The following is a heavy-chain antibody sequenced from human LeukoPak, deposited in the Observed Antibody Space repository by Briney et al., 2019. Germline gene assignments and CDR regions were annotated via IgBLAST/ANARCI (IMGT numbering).Heavy chain of an antibody. CDR2: IKSKTDGGTT. D-gene: IGHD2-2*01. CDR1: GFTFSNAW. CDR3: TTAAVVVPAAMYAFDI. V-gene: IGHV3-15*01. J-gene: IGHJ3*02. Sequence: GGSLRLSCAASGFTFSNAWMSWVRQAPGKGLEWVGRIKSKTDGGTTDYAAPVKGRFTISRDDSKNTLYLQMNSLKTEDTAVYYCTTAAVVVPAAMYAFDIWGQGTMVTVSS.